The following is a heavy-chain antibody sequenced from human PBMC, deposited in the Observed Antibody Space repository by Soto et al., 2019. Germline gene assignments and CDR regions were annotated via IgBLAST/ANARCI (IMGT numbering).Heavy chain of an antibody. CDR2: ISGSGGST. J-gene: IGHJ4*02. D-gene: IGHD1-1*01. V-gene: IGHV3-23*01. Sequence: GGSLRLSCAASGFTFSSYAMSWVRQAPGKGLEWVSAISGSGGSTYYADSVKGRFTISRDNSKNTLYLQMNSLRAEDTAVYYCAKDLTGTAHRYGTNRAIGDYWGQGTLVTVSS. CDR1: GFTFSSYA. CDR3: AKDLTGTAHRYGTNRAIGDY.